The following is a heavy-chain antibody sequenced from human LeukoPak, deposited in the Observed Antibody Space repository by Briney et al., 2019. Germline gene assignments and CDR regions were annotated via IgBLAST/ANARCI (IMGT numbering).Heavy chain of an antibody. CDR3: AREGGDNYAEAGY. D-gene: IGHD3-16*01. J-gene: IGHJ4*01. V-gene: IGHV3-7*01. Sequence: GESLRLSCAGSGFIFKKAWMTWGRQAPGKGLEGVANINHDGEETYYADSVRGRFTISTDNAKNSIYLQMNSLRGEDTAVYYCAREGGDNYAEAGYWGHGTLVIVSS. CDR1: GFIFKKAW. CDR2: INHDGEET.